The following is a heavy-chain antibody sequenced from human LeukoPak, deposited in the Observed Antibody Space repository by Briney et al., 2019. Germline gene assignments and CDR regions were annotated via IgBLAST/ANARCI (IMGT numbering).Heavy chain of an antibody. J-gene: IGHJ5*02. V-gene: IGHV4-34*01. D-gene: IGHD1-26*01. CDR2: INHSGST. Sequence: SETLSLTCAVYGGSFSGYYWSWIRQPPGKGLEWIGEINHSGSTNYNPSLKSRVTISVDTSKNQFSLKLSSVTAADTAVYYCAKDGGGSYWGEAHFDPWGQGTLVTVSS. CDR3: AKDGGGSYWGEAHFDP. CDR1: GGSFSGYY.